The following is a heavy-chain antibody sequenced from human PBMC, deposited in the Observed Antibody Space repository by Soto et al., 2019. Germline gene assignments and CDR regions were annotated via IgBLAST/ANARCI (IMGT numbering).Heavy chain of an antibody. CDR1: EFTFDKYY. CDR3: ARGNWNYYYGFDV. V-gene: IGHV3-7*01. Sequence: GGSLRLSCAASEFTFDKYYMTWVRQAPGKGPEWVANIKPDGSEQYYVDSVKGRFTISRDNANNSLYLQMNSLRAEDTAVYFCARGNWNYYYGFDVWGQGTTVTVSS. J-gene: IGHJ6*02. CDR2: IKPDGSEQ. D-gene: IGHD1-20*01.